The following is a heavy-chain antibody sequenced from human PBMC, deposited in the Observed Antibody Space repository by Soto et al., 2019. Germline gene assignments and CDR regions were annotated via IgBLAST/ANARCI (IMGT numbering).Heavy chain of an antibody. V-gene: IGHV3-11*06. CDR1: GFTFSDYY. CDR2: ISSSSSYT. Sequence: TGGALRLSCAASGFTFSDYYMSWIRQAPGKGLEWVSYISSSSSYTNYADSVKGRFTISRDDAKNSLYLQMNSLRAEDTAVYYCARHLTKAGTGYWGQGTLVTVSS. CDR3: ARHLTKAGTGY. D-gene: IGHD6-13*01. J-gene: IGHJ4*02.